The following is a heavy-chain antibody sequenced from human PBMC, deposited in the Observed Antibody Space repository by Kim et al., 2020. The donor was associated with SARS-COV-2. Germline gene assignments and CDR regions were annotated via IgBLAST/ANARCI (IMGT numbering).Heavy chain of an antibody. Sequence: KYSQKFQGRVTITRDTSASTAYMGLSSLRSEDTAVYYCASGIAVAYFDYWGQGTLVTVSS. V-gene: IGHV1-3*01. CDR3: ASGIAVAYFDY. D-gene: IGHD6-19*01. J-gene: IGHJ4*02.